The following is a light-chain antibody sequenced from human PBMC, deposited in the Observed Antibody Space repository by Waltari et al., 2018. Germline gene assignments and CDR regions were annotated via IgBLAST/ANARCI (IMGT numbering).Light chain of an antibody. CDR3: QDYGGNNGWL. Sequence: FMLTLRHSVSESPGETVTISSTGSGASVASNYVQTCQQHPGRAPPTVIFEDDHRPSGVPDRFSGSIDGASDSVSITIFGVEDEDEDDCYGQDYGGNNGWLFGGGTTLTVL. CDR1: GASVASNY. J-gene: IGLJ3*02. V-gene: IGLV6-57*02. CDR2: EDD.